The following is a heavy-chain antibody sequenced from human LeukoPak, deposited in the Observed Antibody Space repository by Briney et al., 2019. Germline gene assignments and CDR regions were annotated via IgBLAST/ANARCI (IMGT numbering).Heavy chain of an antibody. CDR3: ARRSGYYGSGSYWWFDP. Sequence: SETLSLTCAVYGGSFSGYYWSWIRQPPGKGLEWIGEINHSGSTNYNPSLKSRVTISVDTSKNQFSLKLSSVTAADTAVYYCARRSGYYGSGSYWWFDPWGQGTLVTVSS. CDR2: INHSGST. J-gene: IGHJ5*02. V-gene: IGHV4-34*01. D-gene: IGHD3-10*01. CDR1: GGSFSGYY.